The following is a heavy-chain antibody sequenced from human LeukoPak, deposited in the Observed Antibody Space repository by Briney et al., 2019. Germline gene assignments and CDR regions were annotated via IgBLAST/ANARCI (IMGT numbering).Heavy chain of an antibody. Sequence: SVKVSCKASGGTFSSYAISWVRQAPGQGLEWMGGTIPIFGTANYAQKFQGRVTITADESTSTAYMELSSLRSEDTAVYYCARGIVVPAAMRYDYYYYGMDVWGKGTTVTVSS. CDR3: ARGIVVPAAMRYDYYYYGMDV. J-gene: IGHJ6*04. D-gene: IGHD2-2*01. V-gene: IGHV1-69*13. CDR1: GGTFSSYA. CDR2: TIPIFGTA.